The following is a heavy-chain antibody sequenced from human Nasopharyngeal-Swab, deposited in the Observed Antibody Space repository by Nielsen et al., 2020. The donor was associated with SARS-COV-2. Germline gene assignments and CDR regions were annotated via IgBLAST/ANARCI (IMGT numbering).Heavy chain of an antibody. CDR3: ARDITGFGDGMDV. D-gene: IGHD3-10*01. Sequence: GESLKISCTASGFTFSSFGMHWVRQAPGTGLEWVAVIWFDGSNDYYGDAVRGRLTISSDNSKNVLYLQMNSLRVEDTAVYYCARDITGFGDGMDVWGQGTTVTVSS. CDR2: IWFDGSND. CDR1: GFTFSSFG. V-gene: IGHV3-33*01. J-gene: IGHJ6*02.